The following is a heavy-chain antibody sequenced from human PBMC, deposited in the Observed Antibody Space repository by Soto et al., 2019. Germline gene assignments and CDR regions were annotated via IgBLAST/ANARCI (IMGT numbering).Heavy chain of an antibody. J-gene: IGHJ4*02. CDR3: AKRRGAGGHFDY. Sequence: EVELLESGGGLVQHEGSLRLSCAASGFTFYTYAMCWVRQAPGKGLEWVSVVSSGGGTHYADSVKGRFTVSRANSKNTLSLQMTSLRADDTAVYYCAKRRGAGGHFDYWCQGALVTVSS. D-gene: IGHD2-15*01. CDR1: GFTFYTYA. V-gene: IGHV3-23*01. CDR2: VSSGGGT.